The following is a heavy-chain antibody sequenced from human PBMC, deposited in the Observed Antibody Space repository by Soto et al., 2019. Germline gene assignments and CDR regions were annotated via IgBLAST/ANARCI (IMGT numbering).Heavy chain of an antibody. CDR1: GFTVSSNY. J-gene: IGHJ4*02. Sequence: PWGSLRLSCAASGFTVSSNYMSWFRQAPGKGLEWVSVIYSGGSTYYADSVKGRFTISRDNSKNTLYLQMNSLRAEDTAVYYCARDFPRAFYSSGRRGPVAPGYWGQGTLVTVSS. D-gene: IGHD6-19*01. V-gene: IGHV3-53*01. CDR2: IYSGGST. CDR3: ARDFPRAFYSSGRRGPVAPGY.